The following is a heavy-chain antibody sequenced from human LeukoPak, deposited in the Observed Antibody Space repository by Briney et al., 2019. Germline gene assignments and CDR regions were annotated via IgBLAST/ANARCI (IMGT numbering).Heavy chain of an antibody. CDR1: GFTFSSYA. J-gene: IGHJ5*02. CDR2: ISGSGGST. D-gene: IGHD2-2*01. Sequence: GSLRLSCAASGFTFSSYAMSWVRQAPGKGLEWVSAISGSGGSTYYADSVKGRFTISRDNSKNTLYLQMNSLRAEDTAVYYCSAVVVPAAGFDPWGQGTLVTVSS. V-gene: IGHV3-23*01. CDR3: SAVVVPAAGFDP.